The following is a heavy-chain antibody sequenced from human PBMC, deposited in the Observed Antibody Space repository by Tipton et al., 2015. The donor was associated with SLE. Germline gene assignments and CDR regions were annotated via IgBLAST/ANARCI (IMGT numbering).Heavy chain of an antibody. D-gene: IGHD2-8*01. V-gene: IGHV4-4*07. Sequence: TLSLTCTVSGDSLLVSHWTWIRQPAGKGLEWIGRIYNGGRTNYNPSLKSRLSMSVDTSKNQMSLKLNSVTAADTAAYYCARTNRGGFGYWGQGTLVTVSS. CDR2: IYNGGRT. J-gene: IGHJ4*02. CDR1: GDSLLVSH. CDR3: ARTNRGGFGY.